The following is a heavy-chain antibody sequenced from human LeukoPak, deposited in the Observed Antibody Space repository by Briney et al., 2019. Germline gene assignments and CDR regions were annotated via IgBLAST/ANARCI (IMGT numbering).Heavy chain of an antibody. J-gene: IGHJ6*03. CDR3: ARERVEVYYYYYYMDV. Sequence: PGGSLRLSCAASGFTFSSYAMSWIRQPPGKGLEWIGEINHTGSTNFNPSLKRRVTISVDTSTNQFSLQLSTVTAADAAVYYCARERVEVYYYYYYMDVWGKGTTVTVSS. CDR1: GFTFSSYA. V-gene: IGHV4-34*01. CDR2: INHTGST.